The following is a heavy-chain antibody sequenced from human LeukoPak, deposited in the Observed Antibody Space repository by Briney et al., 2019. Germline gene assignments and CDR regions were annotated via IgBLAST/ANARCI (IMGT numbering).Heavy chain of an antibody. Sequence: GGSLRLSCAASGFTFSSYSMNWVRQAPGKGLEWISSISSSSSYIYYADSVKGRFTISRDNAKNSLYLQMNSLRAEDTAVYYCARDLRLSKPFDPWGQGTLVTVSS. CDR3: ARDLRLSKPFDP. J-gene: IGHJ5*02. CDR2: ISSSSSYI. D-gene: IGHD2-21*02. V-gene: IGHV3-21*01. CDR1: GFTFSSYS.